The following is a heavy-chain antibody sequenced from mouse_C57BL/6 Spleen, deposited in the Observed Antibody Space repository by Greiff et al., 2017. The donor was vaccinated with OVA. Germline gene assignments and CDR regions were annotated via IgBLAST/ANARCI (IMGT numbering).Heavy chain of an antibody. J-gene: IGHJ4*01. V-gene: IGHV5-4*01. CDR1: GFTFSSYA. CDR2: ISDGGSYT. Sequence: EVKLVESGGGLVKPGGSLKLSCAASGFTFSSYAMSWVRQTPEKRLEWVATISDGGSYTYYPDNVKGRFTISRDNAKNNLYLQMSHLKSEDTAMYYCARDDYWGQGTSVTVSS. CDR3: ARDDY.